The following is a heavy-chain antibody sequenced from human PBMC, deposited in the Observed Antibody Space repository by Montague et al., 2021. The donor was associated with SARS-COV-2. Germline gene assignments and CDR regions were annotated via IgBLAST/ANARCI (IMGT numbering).Heavy chain of an antibody. J-gene: IGHJ4*02. CDR3: ARIFDSSWPTFDY. CDR1: GFSLSTSGMC. CDR2: IDWDXDK. D-gene: IGHD6-13*01. V-gene: IGHV2-70*01. Sequence: PALVKPTQTLTLTCTFSGFSLSTSGMCVSWIRQPPGKALERLALIDWDXDKYYSTSLKTRLTISKDTSKNQVVLTMTNMDPVDTATYYRARIFDSSWPTFDYWGQGTLVTVSS.